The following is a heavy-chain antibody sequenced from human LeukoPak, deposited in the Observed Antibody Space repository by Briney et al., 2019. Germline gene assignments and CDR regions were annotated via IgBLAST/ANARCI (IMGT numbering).Heavy chain of an antibody. CDR1: GGSFSTYY. CDR3: ARSSGWYWFDP. V-gene: IGHV4-4*07. CDR2: IYTSGNT. Sequence: SETLSLTCTVSGGSFSTYYWSWIRQPAGKGLEWIGRIYTSGNTHYNPSVKSRVTMSVDTSQNQFSLNLSSVTVADTAVYYCARSSGWYWFDPWGQGTLVTVSS. D-gene: IGHD6-19*01. J-gene: IGHJ5*02.